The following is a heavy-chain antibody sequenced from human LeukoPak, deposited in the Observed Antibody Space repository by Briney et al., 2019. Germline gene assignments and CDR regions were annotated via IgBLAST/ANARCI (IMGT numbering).Heavy chain of an antibody. CDR3: AKGGAVSSKSITMVRGTRRYYYYMDV. CDR2: ISGSGGST. J-gene: IGHJ6*03. Sequence: GGSLRLSCAASGFTFSSYGMSWVRQAPGKGLEWVSAISGSGGSTYYADSVKGRFTISRDNSKNTLYLQMNSLRAEDTAVYYCAKGGAVSSKSITMVRGTRRYYYYMDVWGKGTTVTISS. V-gene: IGHV3-23*01. CDR1: GFTFSSYG. D-gene: IGHD3-10*01.